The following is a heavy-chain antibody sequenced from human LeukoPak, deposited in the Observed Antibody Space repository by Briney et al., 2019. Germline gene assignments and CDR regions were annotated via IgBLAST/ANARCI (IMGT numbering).Heavy chain of an antibody. CDR3: ARDGYYDSRGSWFDP. D-gene: IGHD3-22*01. V-gene: IGHV1-69*13. Sequence: SVKVSCKASGGTFSSYAISWVRQAPGQGLEWMGGIIPIFGTANYAQKFQGRVTITADESTSTACMELSSLRSEDTAVYYCARDGYYDSRGSWFDPWGQGTLVTVSS. J-gene: IGHJ5*02. CDR2: IIPIFGTA. CDR1: GGTFSSYA.